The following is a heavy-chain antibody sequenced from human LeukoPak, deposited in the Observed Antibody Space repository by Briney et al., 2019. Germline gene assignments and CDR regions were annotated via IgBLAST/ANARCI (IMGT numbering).Heavy chain of an antibody. CDR1: GYTFTGYY. J-gene: IGHJ6*03. Sequence: ASVKVSCKASGYTFTGYYMHWVRQAPGQGLEWMGRINPNSGGTNYAQKFRGRVTMTRDTSISTAYMELSRLRSDDTAVYYCARAYGSGSLGYYYYMDVWGKGTTVTVSS. D-gene: IGHD3-10*01. V-gene: IGHV1-2*06. CDR3: ARAYGSGSLGYYYYMDV. CDR2: INPNSGGT.